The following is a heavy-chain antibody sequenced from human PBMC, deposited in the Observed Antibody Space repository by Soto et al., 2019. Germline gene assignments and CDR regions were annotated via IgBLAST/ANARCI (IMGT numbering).Heavy chain of an antibody. J-gene: IGHJ4*02. Sequence: QLQLQESGPGLVKPSETLSLTCTVSGGSISSSGYYWGWIRQPPGKGLEWIGSVSYGGGTYYNPSLESRVTISVDTSKNQFSLKLNSVTAADTAVYYCARRNCSGGSCYPDYWGQGTLVTVSS. D-gene: IGHD2-15*01. CDR3: ARRNCSGGSCYPDY. CDR1: GGSISSSGYY. CDR2: VSYGGGT. V-gene: IGHV4-39*01.